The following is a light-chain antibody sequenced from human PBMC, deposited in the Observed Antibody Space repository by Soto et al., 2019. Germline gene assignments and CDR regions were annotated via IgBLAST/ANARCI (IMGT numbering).Light chain of an antibody. CDR2: GAS. CDR3: QQYGTTRIT. Sequence: EIVMTHSPATLSVSPGERATLSCRASQSVSSNLAWYQQKPGQAPRLLMYGASNRATGIPDRFSGSGSETDFTLTISRLEPEDFAVYYCQQYGTTRITFGQGTRLEIK. V-gene: IGKV3-20*01. J-gene: IGKJ5*01. CDR1: QSVSSN.